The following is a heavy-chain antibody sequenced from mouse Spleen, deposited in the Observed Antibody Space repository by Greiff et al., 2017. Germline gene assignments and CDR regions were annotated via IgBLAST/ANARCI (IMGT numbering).Heavy chain of an antibody. J-gene: IGHJ2*01. V-gene: IGHV5-9-3*01. CDR2: ISSGGSYT. D-gene: IGHD1-2*01. CDR3: ARPQLLITTRGNYFDY. Sequence: EVQLVESGGGLVKPGGSLKLSCAASGFTFSSYAMSWVRQTPEKRLEWVATISSGGSYTYYPDSVKGRFTISRDNAKNTLYLQMSSLRSEDTAMYYCARPQLLITTRGNYFDYWGQGTTLTVSS. CDR1: GFTFSSYA.